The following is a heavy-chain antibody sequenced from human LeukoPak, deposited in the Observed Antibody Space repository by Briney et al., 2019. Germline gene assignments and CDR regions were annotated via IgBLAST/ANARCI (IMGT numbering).Heavy chain of an antibody. CDR2: IIPIFGTA. J-gene: IGHJ4*02. Sequence: GASVKVSCKASGGTFSSSSISWVRQAPGQGLEWMGGIIPIFGTANYAQKFQGRVTITADESTSTAYMELSSLRSEDTAVYYCATSTKGWLPYHDYWGQGTLVTVSS. CDR1: GGTFSSSS. CDR3: ATSTKGWLPYHDY. D-gene: IGHD5-24*01. V-gene: IGHV1-69*13.